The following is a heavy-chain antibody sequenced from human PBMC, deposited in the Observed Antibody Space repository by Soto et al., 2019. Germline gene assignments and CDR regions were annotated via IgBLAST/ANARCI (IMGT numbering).Heavy chain of an antibody. Sequence: QVQLVQSGAEVKKPGASVKVSCKASGYTFTSYGISWVRQAPGQWLEWMGWISAYNGNTNYAQKIQGRVTMTTDTSTSTAYMELRSLRADDTAVYYCARGLYYDFWSGYFDYYYYYGMDVWGQGTTVTVSS. D-gene: IGHD3-3*01. CDR2: ISAYNGNT. CDR3: ARGLYYDFWSGYFDYYYYYGMDV. V-gene: IGHV1-18*01. CDR1: GYTFTSYG. J-gene: IGHJ6*02.